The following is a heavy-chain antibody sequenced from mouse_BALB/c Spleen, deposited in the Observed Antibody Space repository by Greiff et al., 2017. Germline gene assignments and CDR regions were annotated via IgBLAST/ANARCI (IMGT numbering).Heavy chain of an antibody. J-gene: IGHJ4*01. D-gene: IGHD1-1*01. CDR1: GFSLTSYG. Sequence: QVQLKESGPGLVAPSQSLSITCTVSGFSLTSYGVHWVRQPPGKGLEWLGVIWAGGSTNYNSALMSRLSISKDNSKSQVFLKMNSLQTDDTAMYYCARHHYGSSYDYYAMDYWGQGTSVTVSS. CDR2: IWAGGST. V-gene: IGHV2-9*02. CDR3: ARHHYGSSYDYYAMDY.